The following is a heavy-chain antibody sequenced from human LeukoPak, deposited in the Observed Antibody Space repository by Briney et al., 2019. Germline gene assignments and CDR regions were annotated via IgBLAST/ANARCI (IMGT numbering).Heavy chain of an antibody. Sequence: SETLSLTCAVYGGSFSGYYWSWIRQPPGKGLEWIGEINNSGSTNYNPSLKSRVTISVDTSKNQFSLKLSSVTAADTAVYYCARWSGQQGVDYWGQGTLVTVSS. CDR1: GGSFSGYY. V-gene: IGHV4-34*01. D-gene: IGHD6-13*01. CDR3: ARWSGQQGVDY. J-gene: IGHJ4*02. CDR2: INNSGST.